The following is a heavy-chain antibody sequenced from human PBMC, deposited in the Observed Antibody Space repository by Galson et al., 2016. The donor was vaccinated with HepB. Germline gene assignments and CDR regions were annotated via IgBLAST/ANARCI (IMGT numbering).Heavy chain of an antibody. CDR3: ASSIPFYYFAMDV. CDR2: MYYSGTT. J-gene: IGHJ6*02. Sequence: SETLSLTCSVSGGSINTNSFYWVWIRQPPGKGLEWIGSMYYSGTTYYNPSLKSRVTIAGDTSKNQFSLNVTSVTAADTAVYYCASSIPFYYFAMDVWGQGTTVIVSS. CDR1: GGSINTNSFY. V-gene: IGHV4-39*01. D-gene: IGHD2-2*02.